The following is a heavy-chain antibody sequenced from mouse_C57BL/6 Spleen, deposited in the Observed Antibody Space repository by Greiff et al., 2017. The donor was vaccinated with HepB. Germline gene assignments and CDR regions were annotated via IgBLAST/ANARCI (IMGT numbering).Heavy chain of an antibody. D-gene: IGHD2-3*01. Sequence: EVQLVESGPGLVKPSQSLSLTCSVTGYSITSGYYWNWIRQFPGNKLEWMGYISYDGSNNYNPSLKNRISITRDTSKNQFFLKLNSVTTEDTATYYCARVYDGYYEDYAMDYWGQGTSVTVSS. V-gene: IGHV3-6*01. CDR2: ISYDGSN. CDR3: ARVYDGYYEDYAMDY. CDR1: GYSITSGYY. J-gene: IGHJ4*01.